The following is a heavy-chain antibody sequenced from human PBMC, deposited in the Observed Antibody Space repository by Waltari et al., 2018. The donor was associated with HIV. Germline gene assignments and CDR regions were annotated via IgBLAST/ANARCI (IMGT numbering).Heavy chain of an antibody. V-gene: IGHV4-38-2*01. D-gene: IGHD5-18*01. CDR1: GYSISSDYY. J-gene: IGHJ4*02. CDR2: ASRSGST. Sequence: QVQLHESGPGMVKPSETLSLTCAVSGYSISSDYYWGWIRQPPGKGLEWVGSASRSGSTNYSPSLKSRVTISLDTSKNQFALKLNSVVAADTAVYYCGSGSRRGHSHGIDYWGQGTLVTVSS. CDR3: GSGSRRGHSHGIDY.